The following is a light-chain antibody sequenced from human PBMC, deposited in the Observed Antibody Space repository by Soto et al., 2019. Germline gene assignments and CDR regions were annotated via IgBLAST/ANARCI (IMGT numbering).Light chain of an antibody. CDR1: QSISRY. CDR3: QQRSKWPST. J-gene: IGKJ4*01. Sequence: EMVLTQSPATLSLSPGDRATLSSRASQSISRYLAWYQQKPGQAPRLLIYDASKRAAGIPARYSASGSGTDLTLTITSLQPEDFAVYYCQQRSKWPSTFGGGTKVEIK. CDR2: DAS. V-gene: IGKV3-11*01.